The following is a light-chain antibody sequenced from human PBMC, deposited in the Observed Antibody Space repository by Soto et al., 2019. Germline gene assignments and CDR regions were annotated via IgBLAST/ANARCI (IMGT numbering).Light chain of an antibody. CDR2: SAS. CDR1: QNIRTY. CDR3: HQGHATPYT. J-gene: IGKJ2*01. V-gene: IGKV1-39*01. Sequence: DIQMTQSPYSLSASLGDSVTITCRASQNIRTYLNWYQQKPGRAPKLLIHSASALPSGVASRFSGSGAGTEFTLTMSGLQTEDVASDYCHQGHATPYTFGQGTKVEIK.